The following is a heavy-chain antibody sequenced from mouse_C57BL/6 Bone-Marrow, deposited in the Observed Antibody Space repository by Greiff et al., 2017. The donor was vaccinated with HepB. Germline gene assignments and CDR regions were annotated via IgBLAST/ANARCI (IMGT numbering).Heavy chain of an antibody. D-gene: IGHD2-4*01. CDR2: INPNNGGT. J-gene: IGHJ3*01. CDR1: GYTFTDYY. V-gene: IGHV1-26*01. CDR3: ARGGYYDYDRFAY. Sequence: VRRQQAGSELVKPVSGVKVSCKASGYTFTDYYMNWVKQSHGKSLEWIGDINPNNGGTSYNQKFKGKATLTVDKSSSTAYMELRSLTSEDSAVYYCARGGYYDYDRFAYWGQGTLVTVSA.